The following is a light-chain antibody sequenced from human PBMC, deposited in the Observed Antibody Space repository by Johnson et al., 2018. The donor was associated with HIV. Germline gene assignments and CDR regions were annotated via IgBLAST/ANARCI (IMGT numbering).Light chain of an antibody. CDR3: GTWDSSLSALYV. J-gene: IGLJ1*01. V-gene: IGLV1-51*01. CDR1: SSNIGNNY. CDR2: ENN. Sequence: QAVLTQPPSVSAAPGQKVTISCSGSSSNIGNNYVSWYQQLPGTAPKLLIYENNKRPSGIPDRFSGSNSGTSATLGITGLQTGDEADYYCGTWDSSLSALYVFGTGTKVTVL.